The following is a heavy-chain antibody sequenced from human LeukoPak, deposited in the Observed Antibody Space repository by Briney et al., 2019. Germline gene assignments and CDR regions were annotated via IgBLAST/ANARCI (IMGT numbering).Heavy chain of an antibody. Sequence: GGSLRLSCAASGFTLSSYWMSWVRQAPGKGLEWVANIKQDGSEKYYVDSVKGRFTISRDNAKNSLYLQMNSLRAGDTAVYYCARDRVGPTSDYFDYWGQGTLVTVSS. V-gene: IGHV3-7*01. D-gene: IGHD1-26*01. CDR2: IKQDGSEK. CDR3: ARDRVGPTSDYFDY. CDR1: GFTLSSYW. J-gene: IGHJ4*02.